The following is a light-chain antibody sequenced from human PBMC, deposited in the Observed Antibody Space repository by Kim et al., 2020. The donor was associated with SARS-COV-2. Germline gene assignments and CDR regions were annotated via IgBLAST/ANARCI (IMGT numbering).Light chain of an antibody. CDR2: GKN. CDR1: SLRNYY. V-gene: IGLV3-19*01. CDR3: NSRDSRTNTMV. Sequence: SSELTQDPAVSVALGQTVRITCQGDSLRNYYASWYQLKPGQAPVVVIYGKNNRPSGIPDRFSGSTSGNTASLTITGARAEDEGDYFCNSRDSRTNTMVFG. J-gene: IGLJ3*02.